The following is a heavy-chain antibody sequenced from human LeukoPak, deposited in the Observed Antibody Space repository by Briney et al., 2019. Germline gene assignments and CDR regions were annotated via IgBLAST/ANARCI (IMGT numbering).Heavy chain of an antibody. Sequence: GGSLRLSCAASGFTFSSYSMNWVRQAPGKGLEWVSSISSSSSYIYYADSVKGRFTISRDNAKNSLYLQMNSLRAEDTAVYYCARQIVGANEDWFDPWGQGPLVTVSS. CDR1: GFTFSSYS. D-gene: IGHD1-26*01. V-gene: IGHV3-21*01. J-gene: IGHJ5*02. CDR3: ARQIVGANEDWFDP. CDR2: ISSSSSYI.